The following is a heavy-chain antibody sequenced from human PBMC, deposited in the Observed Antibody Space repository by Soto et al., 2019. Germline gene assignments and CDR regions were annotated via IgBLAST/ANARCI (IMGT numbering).Heavy chain of an antibody. D-gene: IGHD4-17*01. J-gene: IGHJ2*01. CDR1: GFTFSSYS. Sequence: EVQLVESGEGLVQPGGSLRLSCAASGFTFSSYSMNWVRQAPGKGLEWVSYISSSSRTISYADSVKGRFTISRDNAKNSLNLKMNSLRAEDTAVYYCERDRDYPNWYFDLWGRGTLVTVAS. CDR3: ERDRDYPNWYFDL. CDR2: ISSSSRTI. V-gene: IGHV3-48*01.